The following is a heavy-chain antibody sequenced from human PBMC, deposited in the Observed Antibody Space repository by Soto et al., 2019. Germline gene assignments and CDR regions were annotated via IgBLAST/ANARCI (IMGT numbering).Heavy chain of an antibody. CDR2: IYYSGST. J-gene: IGHJ6*02. CDR1: GGSISSSSYY. Sequence: QLQLQESGPGLVKPSETRSLTCTVSGGSISSSSYYWGWIRQPPGKGLEWIGSIYYSGSTYYNPSLKSRVTISVDTSKNQFSLKLSSVTAADTAVYYCAYGYSYGSYYYYYYGMDVWGQGTTVTVSS. V-gene: IGHV4-39*01. CDR3: AYGYSYGSYYYYYYGMDV. D-gene: IGHD5-18*01.